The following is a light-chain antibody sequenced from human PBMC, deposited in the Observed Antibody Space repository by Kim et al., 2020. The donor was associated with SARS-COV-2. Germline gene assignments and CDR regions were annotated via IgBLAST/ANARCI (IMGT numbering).Light chain of an antibody. V-gene: IGLV2-11*01. CDR2: DVT. CDR3: CSYAGSYTWV. CDR1: SNTLDGVNY. J-gene: IGLJ3*02. Sequence: GESVTITCPATSNTLDGVNYVSWYQHHPGKATEFIIHDVTKRPSGVPLRFSGSKSGNTASLTISGLQAEDEADYYCCSYAGSYTWVFGGGTKLTVL.